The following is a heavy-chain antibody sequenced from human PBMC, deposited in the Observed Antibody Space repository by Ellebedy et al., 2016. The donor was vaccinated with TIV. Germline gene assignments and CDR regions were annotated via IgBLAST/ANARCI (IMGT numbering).Heavy chain of an antibody. V-gene: IGHV4-39*07. CDR2: IYYSGST. D-gene: IGHD5-12*01. CDR1: GGSISSSSYY. CDR3: ARFVRATKAFDI. J-gene: IGHJ3*02. Sequence: MPSETLSLTCTASGGSISSSSYYWGWNRLPPGKGLEWIGNIYYSGSTYHNPSRQSRVTISVDTSKNQFSLRLNSVTAADTAVYYCARFVRATKAFDIWGQGTMVTVSS.